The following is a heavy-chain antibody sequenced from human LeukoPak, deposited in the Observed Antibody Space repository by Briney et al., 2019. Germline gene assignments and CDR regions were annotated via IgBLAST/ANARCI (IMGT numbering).Heavy chain of an antibody. J-gene: IGHJ4*02. CDR3: ARFIYSGYDYVGDY. CDR1: GFTFSSYG. CDR2: IRYDGSNK. D-gene: IGHD5-12*01. V-gene: IGHV3-30*02. Sequence: GGSLRLSCAATGFTFSSYGMHWVRQAPGKGLEWVAFIRYDGSNKYYADSVKGRFTISRDNSKNTLYLQMNSLRSEDTAVYYCARFIYSGYDYVGDYWGQGTLVTVSS.